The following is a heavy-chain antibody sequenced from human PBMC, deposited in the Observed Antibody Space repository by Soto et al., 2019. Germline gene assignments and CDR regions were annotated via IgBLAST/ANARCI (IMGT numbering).Heavy chain of an antibody. CDR3: ARDIVGAKAFDI. CDR2: TRNKANSYTT. Sequence: EVQLVESGGGLVQPGGSLRLSCAASGFTFSDHYMDWVHQAPGKGLEWVGRTRNKANSYTTEYAASVKGRFTISRDDSKNSLYLQMNSLKTEDTAVYYCARDIVGAKAFDIWGQGTMVTVSS. D-gene: IGHD1-26*01. V-gene: IGHV3-72*01. J-gene: IGHJ3*02. CDR1: GFTFSDHY.